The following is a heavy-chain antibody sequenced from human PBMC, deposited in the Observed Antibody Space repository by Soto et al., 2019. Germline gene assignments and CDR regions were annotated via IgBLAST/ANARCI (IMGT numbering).Heavy chain of an antibody. Sequence: GGSLRLSCAASGFTFSNYNMNWVRQAPGKGLEWVSYISSSGNTIYYADSVKGRFTISRDSAKNSLYLQMNSLRDEDTAVYYCARGRNSYLWLFDYWGQGTLVTSPQ. V-gene: IGHV3-48*02. CDR1: GFTFSNYN. D-gene: IGHD2-21*01. CDR2: ISSSGNTI. CDR3: ARGRNSYLWLFDY. J-gene: IGHJ4*02.